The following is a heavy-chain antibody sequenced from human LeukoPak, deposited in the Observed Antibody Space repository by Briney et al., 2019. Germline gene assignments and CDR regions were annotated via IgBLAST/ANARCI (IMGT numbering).Heavy chain of an antibody. CDR2: MNPNSGNT. CDR1: GYTFTSCD. V-gene: IGHV1-8*01. Sequence: TSVKVSCKASGYTFTSCDINWVRQATGQGLEWMGWMNPNSGNTGYGQSFQGRITMTRDISIGTAYMELSNLTSEDTAIYYCTRGSSGRRDNWGQGTLVTVSA. J-gene: IGHJ4*02. D-gene: IGHD6-19*01. CDR3: TRGSSGRRDN.